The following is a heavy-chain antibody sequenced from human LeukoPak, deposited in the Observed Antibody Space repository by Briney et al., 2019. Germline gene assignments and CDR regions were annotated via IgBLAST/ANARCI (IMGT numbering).Heavy chain of an antibody. V-gene: IGHV4-4*07. J-gene: IGHJ4*02. Sequence: SETLSLTCTVSGGSISLWQWNWIRQPAGKGLEWIGRFYTGGGPNYSPSLESRVTMSLDTSKNQFFLKLSSVTAADTAVYYCARDQPTYYYDSSGTHGLDYWGQGTLVTVSS. CDR2: FYTGGGP. CDR3: ARDQPTYYYDSSGTHGLDY. D-gene: IGHD3-22*01. CDR1: GGSISLWQ.